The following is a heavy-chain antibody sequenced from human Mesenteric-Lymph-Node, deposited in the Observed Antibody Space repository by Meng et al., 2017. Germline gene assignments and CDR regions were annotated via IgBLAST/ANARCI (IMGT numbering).Heavy chain of an antibody. CDR1: GFTFSSYS. Sequence: LSLTCAASGFTFSSYSMNWVRQAPGKGLEWVSSISSSSSYIYYADSVKGRFTISRDNAKNSLYLQMNSLRAEDTAVYYCARARAVAGNFDYWGQGTLVTVSS. CDR3: ARARAVAGNFDY. V-gene: IGHV3-21*01. CDR2: ISSSSSYI. D-gene: IGHD6-19*01. J-gene: IGHJ4*02.